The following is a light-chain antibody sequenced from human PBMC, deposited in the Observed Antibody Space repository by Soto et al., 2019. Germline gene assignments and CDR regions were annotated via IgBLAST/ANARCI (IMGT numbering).Light chain of an antibody. Sequence: EVVLTQSPVTLSLSPGERATLSCRASQSVGTFLAWYQQKPGQAPRLIIYDTSNRATAIPARSSGTGSGTDFALTISSVEPEDFAVYFCQHRTNWPRTFGQGTKLDIK. CDR3: QHRTNWPRT. J-gene: IGKJ2*01. V-gene: IGKV3-11*01. CDR1: QSVGTF. CDR2: DTS.